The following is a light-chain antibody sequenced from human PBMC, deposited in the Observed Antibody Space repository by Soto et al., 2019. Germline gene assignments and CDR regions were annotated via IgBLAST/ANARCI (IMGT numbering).Light chain of an antibody. J-gene: IGKJ3*01. CDR1: QSVLRF. CDR2: AAS. V-gene: IGKV1-39*01. CDR3: QQSFSIPRT. Sequence: DIQMIQSPSSLSASVGDRVTISCRASQSVLRFVNWYQQKPGRAPKVLIFAASNLHSGVPSRFSGSGSGTDFTLTISSLQPEHFATYYCQQSFSIPRTFGPGTKVDF.